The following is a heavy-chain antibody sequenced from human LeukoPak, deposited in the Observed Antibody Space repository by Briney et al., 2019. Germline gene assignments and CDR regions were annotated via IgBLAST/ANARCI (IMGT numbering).Heavy chain of an antibody. CDR1: GGSISSSSYY. Sequence: SETLSLTCTVSGGSISSSSYYWGWIRQPPGKGLEWIGSIYYSGSTYKNSSLKSRVTISVDTSKNQFSLKLSSVTAADTAVYYCARGRINYGSGSYYLDYWGQGTLVTVSS. CDR3: ARGRINYGSGSYYLDY. CDR2: IYYSGST. V-gene: IGHV4-39*07. D-gene: IGHD3-10*01. J-gene: IGHJ4*02.